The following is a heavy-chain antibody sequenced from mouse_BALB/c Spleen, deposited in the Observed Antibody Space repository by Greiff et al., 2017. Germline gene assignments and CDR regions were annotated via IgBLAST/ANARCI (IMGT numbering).Heavy chain of an antibody. CDR2: ISDGGSYT. CDR3: AREWDRYDGAWFAY. J-gene: IGHJ3*01. CDR1: GFTFSDYY. V-gene: IGHV5-4*02. Sequence: EVQGVESGGGLVKPGGSLKLSCAASGFTFSDYYMYWVRQTPEKRLEWVATISDGGSYTYYPDSVKGRFTISRDNAKNNLYLQMSSLKSEDTAMYYCAREWDRYDGAWFAYWGQGTLVTVSA. D-gene: IGHD2-14*01.